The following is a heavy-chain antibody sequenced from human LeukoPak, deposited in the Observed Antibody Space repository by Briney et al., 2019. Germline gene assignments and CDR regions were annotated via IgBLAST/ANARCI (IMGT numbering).Heavy chain of an antibody. V-gene: IGHV4-59*11. CDR1: GGSISSHY. CDR3: ARFRDAFDI. J-gene: IGHJ3*02. CDR2: IYYSGST. Sequence: SETLSLTCTVSGGSISSHYWSWIRQPPGKGLEWIGYIYYSGSTNYNPSLKSRVTISVDTSRNQFSLKLSSATAADTAVYYCARFRDAFDIWGQGTMVTVSS.